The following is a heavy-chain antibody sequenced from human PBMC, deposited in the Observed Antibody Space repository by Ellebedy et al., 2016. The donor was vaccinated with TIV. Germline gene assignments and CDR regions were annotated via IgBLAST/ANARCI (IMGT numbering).Heavy chain of an antibody. J-gene: IGHJ4*02. D-gene: IGHD6-13*01. CDR1: GFTFRRYG. V-gene: IGHV3-30*18. CDR2: ISSDGSRR. Sequence: GGSLRLXXAASGFTFRRYGMHWVRQAPGKGLEWVAVISSDGSRRSYADSVRDRFTIYRDNSKNTLYVQMNSLRAEDTAVYYCAKPSDPNPGYSASWATDFDYWGQGTLVTVSS. CDR3: AKPSDPNPGYSASWATDFDY.